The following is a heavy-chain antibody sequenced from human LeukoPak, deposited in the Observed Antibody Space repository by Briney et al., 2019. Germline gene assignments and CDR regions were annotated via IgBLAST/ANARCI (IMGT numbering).Heavy chain of an antibody. CDR2: IYYSGST. D-gene: IGHD5-18*01. CDR3: ARLRGYSYGPPLYFDY. V-gene: IGHV4-39*01. CDR1: GGSISSSSYY. J-gene: IGHJ4*02. Sequence: SETLSLTCTVSGGSISSSSYYWGWLRQPPGKGLEWIGSIYYSGSTYYNPSLKSRVTISVDTSKNQFSLKLSSVTAADTAVYYCARLRGYSYGPPLYFDYWGQGTLVTVSS.